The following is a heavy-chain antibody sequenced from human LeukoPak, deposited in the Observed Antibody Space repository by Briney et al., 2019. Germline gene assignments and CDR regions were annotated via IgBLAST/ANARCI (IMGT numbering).Heavy chain of an antibody. J-gene: IGHJ4*02. CDR3: ARDPQYASFDY. CDR2: ISAYNGKT. V-gene: IGHV1-18*01. Sequence: ASVKVSCKASGYIFTSYGIIWVRQAPGQGLEGMGWISAYNGKTNNAQKLQRRVTMTTDTTTSTAYMELRRLRSDDTAVYYCARDPQYASFDYWGQRTLVTVPS. CDR1: GYIFTSYG. D-gene: IGHD2-2*01.